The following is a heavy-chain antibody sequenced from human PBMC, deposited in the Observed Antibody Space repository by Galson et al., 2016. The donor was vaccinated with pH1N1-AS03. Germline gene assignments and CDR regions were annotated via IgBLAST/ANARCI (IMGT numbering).Heavy chain of an antibody. D-gene: IGHD2-2*01. V-gene: IGHV3-33*08. J-gene: IGHJ4*02. CDR2: IWYDGSDK. CDR3: ARETGYCGSSSCCGKLYY. CDR1: GFSFSSYS. Sequence: SCAASGFSFSSYSMSWVRQAPGKGLEWVAVIWYDGSDKYYGDSVKGRFTVSRDNSKNTAYLQLNSLRAEDTAVYYCARETGYCGSSSCCGKLYYWGQGTLVTVSS.